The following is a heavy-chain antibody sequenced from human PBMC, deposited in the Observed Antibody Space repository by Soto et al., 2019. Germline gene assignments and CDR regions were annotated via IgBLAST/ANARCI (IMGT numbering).Heavy chain of an antibody. D-gene: IGHD3-3*01. CDR1: GFTFSSYG. CDR2: ISSSSSTI. CDR3: ARDAYDFWSGYGYYFDY. Sequence: PGGSLILSCAASGFTFSSYGMNWVRQAPGKGLEWVSYISSSSSTIYYADSVKGRFTISRDNAKNSLYLQMNSLRAEDTAVYYCARDAYDFWSGYGYYFDYWGQGTLVTVSS. V-gene: IGHV3-48*01. J-gene: IGHJ4*02.